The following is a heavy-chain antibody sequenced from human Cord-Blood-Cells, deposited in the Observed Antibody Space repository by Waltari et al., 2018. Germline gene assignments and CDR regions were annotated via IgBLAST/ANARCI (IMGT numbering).Heavy chain of an antibody. CDR1: GDSFSGDA. J-gene: IGHJ3*02. D-gene: IGHD1-26*01. Sequence: QVQLVPSGAEVKKPGSSVKVSCKASGDSFSGDAISGVRHAPGQGLEWMGGIIPIFGTANYAQKFQGRVTITADESTSTAYRELSSLRSEDTAVYYCAREVGALVRFAFDIWGQGTMVTVSS. CDR2: IIPIFGTA. CDR3: AREVGALVRFAFDI. V-gene: IGHV1-69*01.